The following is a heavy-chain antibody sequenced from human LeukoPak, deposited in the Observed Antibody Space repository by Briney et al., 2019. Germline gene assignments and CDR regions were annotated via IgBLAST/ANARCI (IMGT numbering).Heavy chain of an antibody. V-gene: IGHV3-21*01. CDR3: AGPEGSGSHA. CDR2: MITSTNYI. D-gene: IGHD1-26*01. J-gene: IGHJ5*02. CDR1: GFTFSNYG. Sequence: GGSLRLSCVASGFTFSNYGIIWVRQVPGKGLEWVSMITSTNYIYYANSVEGRFTISRDNSKNSLYLEMNRLRAEDTAVYYCAGPEGSGSHAWGQGTLVTVSS.